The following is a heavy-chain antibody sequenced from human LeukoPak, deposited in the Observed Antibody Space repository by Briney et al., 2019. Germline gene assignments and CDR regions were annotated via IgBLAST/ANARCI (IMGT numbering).Heavy chain of an antibody. CDR2: IYYSGST. CDR3: ASEMYSSSWYAYYFDY. CDR1: GGSLSSYY. J-gene: IGHJ4*02. D-gene: IGHD6-13*01. V-gene: IGHV4-59*12. Sequence: PSETLSLTCTVSGGSLSSYYWSWIRQPPGKGLEWIGYIYYSGSTNYNPSLKSRVTISVDTSKNQFSLKLSSVTAADTAVYYCASEMYSSSWYAYYFDYWGQGTLVTVSS.